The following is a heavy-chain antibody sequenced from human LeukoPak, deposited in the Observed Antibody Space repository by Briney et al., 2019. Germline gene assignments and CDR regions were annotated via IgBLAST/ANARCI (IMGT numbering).Heavy chain of an antibody. CDR2: IYTSGST. CDR3: ARDKASSAGYYYYGMDV. D-gene: IGHD6-19*01. Sequence: SETLSLTCTVSGGSISSGSYYWSWIRQPAGKGLEWIGRIYTSGSTNYNPSLKSRVTISVDTSKNQFSLKLSSVTAADTAVYYCARDKASSAGYYYYGMDVWGQGTTVTVSS. CDR1: GGSISSGSYY. J-gene: IGHJ6*02. V-gene: IGHV4-61*02.